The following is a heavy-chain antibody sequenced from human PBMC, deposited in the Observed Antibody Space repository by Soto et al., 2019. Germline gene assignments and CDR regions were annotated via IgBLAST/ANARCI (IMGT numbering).Heavy chain of an antibody. CDR2: INPGNGDT. J-gene: IGHJ3*02. CDR1: GYTFTTYT. CDR3: ARKQPGFQIGWAWALDI. D-gene: IGHD1-26*01. Sequence: QVQLVQSGAEVKKPGASVKVSCRASGYTFTTYTLLWVRQAPGQRLEWMAWINPGNGDTKYSQNFQGRVTATRVTSVSAADMEMSSLRSEDTPTYNCARKQPGFQIGWAWALDIWGQGTMVSVSS. V-gene: IGHV1-3*01.